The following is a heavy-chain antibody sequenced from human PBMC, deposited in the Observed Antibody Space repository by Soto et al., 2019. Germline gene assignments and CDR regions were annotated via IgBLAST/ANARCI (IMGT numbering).Heavy chain of an antibody. V-gene: IGHV1-46*01. CDR3: ARDRMTTDYFAYLLDY. J-gene: IGHJ4*02. CDR1: GFTFSDYN. D-gene: IGHD3-16*01. CDR2: INPSGLST. Sequence: QVQLVQSGADVQKPGASVKISCKASGFTFSDYNIHWLRQDPGQGLEWMGVINPSGLSTSYAQKFQGRVTLTRDTSTSAVHMEFSSLRSEDSAAYFCARDRMTTDYFAYLLDYWGQGTQITVSS.